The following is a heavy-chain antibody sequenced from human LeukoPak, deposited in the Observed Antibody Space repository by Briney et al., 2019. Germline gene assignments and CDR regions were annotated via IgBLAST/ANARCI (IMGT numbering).Heavy chain of an antibody. CDR1: GGSISSYY. Sequence: SETLSLTCTVSGGSISSYYWSWIRQPPVKGLEWIGYIYYSGSTNYNPSLKSRVTISVDTSKNQFSLKLSSVTAADTAVYYCARYDSWSGGVDYWGQGTLVTVSS. J-gene: IGHJ4*02. D-gene: IGHD3-3*01. CDR3: ARYDSWSGGVDY. V-gene: IGHV4-59*08. CDR2: IYYSGST.